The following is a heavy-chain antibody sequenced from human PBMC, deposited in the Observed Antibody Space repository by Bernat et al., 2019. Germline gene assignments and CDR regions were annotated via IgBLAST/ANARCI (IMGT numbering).Heavy chain of an antibody. Sequence: EVQLVESGGGLVQPGGSLRLSCAASGFTFSNYPIHWVRQAPGKGLEYVSAISSNGGNTYYANSVKGRFTISRDNSNNTVYLQMGSLRAEDMAVYYCTRDEYSGTYYFSYWGQGTLVTVSS. CDR3: TRDEYSGTYYFSY. V-gene: IGHV3-64*01. CDR2: ISSNGGNT. CDR1: GFTFSNYP. D-gene: IGHD1-26*01. J-gene: IGHJ4*02.